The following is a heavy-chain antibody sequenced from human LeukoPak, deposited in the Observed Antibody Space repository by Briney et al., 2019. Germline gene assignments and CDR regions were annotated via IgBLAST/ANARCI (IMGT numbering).Heavy chain of an antibody. Sequence: GASVKVSCKASGYTFTGYYMHWVRQATGQGLEWMGWINPNSGGANYAQKFQGRVTMTRDTSISTAYMELSRLRSDDTAVYYCARDFLPDYSNHPGDYWGQGTLVTVSS. V-gene: IGHV1-2*02. D-gene: IGHD4-11*01. CDR3: ARDFLPDYSNHPGDY. J-gene: IGHJ4*02. CDR1: GYTFTGYY. CDR2: INPNSGGA.